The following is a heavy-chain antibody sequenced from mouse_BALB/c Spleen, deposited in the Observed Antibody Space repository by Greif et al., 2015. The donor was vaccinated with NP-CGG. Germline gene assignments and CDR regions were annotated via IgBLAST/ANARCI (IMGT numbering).Heavy chain of an antibody. V-gene: IGHV5-12*01. Sequence: DVQLQGSGGGLVQPGGSLKLSCAASGFTFSDYCMYWVRQTPEKRLEWVAYISNGGGSTYYPDTVKGRFTISRDNAKNTLYLQMSRLKSEDTAMYYCAREWLLVYAMDYWGQGTSVTVSS. D-gene: IGHD2-3*01. CDR2: ISNGGGST. CDR1: GFTFSDYC. J-gene: IGHJ4*01. CDR3: AREWLLVYAMDY.